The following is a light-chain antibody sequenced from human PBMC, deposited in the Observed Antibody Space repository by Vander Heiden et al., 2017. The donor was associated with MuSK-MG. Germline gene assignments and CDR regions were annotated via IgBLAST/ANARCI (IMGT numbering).Light chain of an antibody. J-gene: IGKJ2*01. CDR1: QTIARY. CDR3: QHNYGTPNT. CDR2: AAS. V-gene: IGKV1-39*01. Sequence: DIQMTQSPSSLSASVGDRVTITCRASQTIARYLNWYQQKPGKAPNLLIYAASSLQSGVPSRLSGSGSGTDFSLSISSLQPEDFATYYCQHNYGTPNTFGQGTKLEIK.